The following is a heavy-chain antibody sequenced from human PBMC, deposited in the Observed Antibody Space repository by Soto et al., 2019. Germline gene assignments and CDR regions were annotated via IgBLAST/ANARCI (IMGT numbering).Heavy chain of an antibody. CDR2: IIPIFGTA. Sequence: SVKVSCKASEGTFSSYAISWVRQAPGQGLEWMGGIIPIFGTANYAQKFQGRVTITADESTSTAYMELSSLRSEDTAVYYCARESQEERDAFDIWGQGTMVTVSS. CDR1: EGTFSSYA. J-gene: IGHJ3*02. CDR3: ARESQEERDAFDI. V-gene: IGHV1-69*13.